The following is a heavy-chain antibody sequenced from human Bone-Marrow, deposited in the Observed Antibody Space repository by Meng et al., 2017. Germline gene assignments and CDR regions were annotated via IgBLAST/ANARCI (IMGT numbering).Heavy chain of an antibody. CDR1: GAAISSSHW. Sequence: QVQWQEQGPGLVRPSWTLPLPCAVSGAAISSSHWWGWVRQPPGKGLEWIGEIYHDGSTNYTPSLKSRVTISVDKSKNQFSLKLSSVTAADTAVYYCARAAYDIWSGYAPWGQGSLVTVSS. V-gene: IGHV4-4*02. D-gene: IGHD3-3*01. CDR2: IYHDGST. J-gene: IGHJ5*02. CDR3: ARAAYDIWSGYAP.